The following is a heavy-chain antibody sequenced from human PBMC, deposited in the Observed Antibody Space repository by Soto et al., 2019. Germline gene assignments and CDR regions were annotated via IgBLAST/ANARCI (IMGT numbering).Heavy chain of an antibody. CDR1: GGSISSSSYY. CDR2: VYYSGST. D-gene: IGHD5-12*01. J-gene: IGHJ3*02. Sequence: QLQLQESGPGLVKSSETLSLTCTVSGGSISSSSYYWGWIRQPPGKGLEWIGSVYYSGSTHYNPSLKSLVTLSVDTSKNPFSLKLTSVTAADTAVYFCARPGGYDYAFDIWGQGTMVTVSS. CDR3: ARPGGYDYAFDI. V-gene: IGHV4-39*01.